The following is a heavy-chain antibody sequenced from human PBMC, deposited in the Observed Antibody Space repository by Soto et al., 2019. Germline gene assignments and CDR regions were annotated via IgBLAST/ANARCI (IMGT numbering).Heavy chain of an antibody. D-gene: IGHD3-22*01. J-gene: IGHJ4*02. Sequence: GGSLRLSCAASGFIFSNYAMHWVRQAPGKGLEWVAIISYDGSNKYYADSVKGRFTISRDNSKNTLYLQMNSLRAEDTAVYYCARDPYYYDSNGLPFDCWGQGTLVTVSS. V-gene: IGHV3-30-3*01. CDR1: GFIFSNYA. CDR2: ISYDGSNK. CDR3: ARDPYYYDSNGLPFDC.